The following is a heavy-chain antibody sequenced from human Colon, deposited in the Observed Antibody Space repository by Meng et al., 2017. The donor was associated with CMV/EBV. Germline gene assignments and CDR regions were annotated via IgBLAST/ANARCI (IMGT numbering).Heavy chain of an antibody. V-gene: IGHV3-9*01. CDR1: GFTFGNYA. CDR2: INWNSDSL. CDR3: AKDRAYCGSFSCSPNYFDG. J-gene: IGHJ4*02. D-gene: IGHD2-21*01. Sequence: GGSLRLSCAASGFTFGNYAMHWVRQVPGKGLEWVSGINWNSDSLDYGDSVKGRFTISRDNSKNTLYLRMIDLRAEDTAMYYCAKDRAYCGSFSCSPNYFDGWGQGNLVTVSS.